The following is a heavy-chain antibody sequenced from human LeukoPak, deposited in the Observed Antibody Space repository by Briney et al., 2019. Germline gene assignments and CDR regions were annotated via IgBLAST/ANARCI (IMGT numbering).Heavy chain of an antibody. J-gene: IGHJ2*01. D-gene: IGHD2-2*01. V-gene: IGHV4-59*01. CDR1: GGSISSYY. CDR3: ARDRRDCSSTSCYRAYYWYFDL. Sequence: SETLSLTCTVSGGSISSYYWSWIRQPPGKGLEWIGYIYCSGSTNYNPSLKSRVTISVDTSKNQFSLKLSSVTAADTAVYYCARDRRDCSSTSCYRAYYWYFDLWGRGTLVTVSS. CDR2: IYCSGST.